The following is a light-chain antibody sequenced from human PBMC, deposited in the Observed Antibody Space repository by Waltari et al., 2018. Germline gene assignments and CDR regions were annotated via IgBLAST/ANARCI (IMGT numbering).Light chain of an antibody. CDR2: WAS. V-gene: IGKV4-1*01. CDR3: QQYYNTPLT. Sequence: DIMMTQSPESLAVSLGERATINCKSSESVLYSPNNKNHLAWYQQKPGQPPKLLIYWASTRKSVVPDRFSGSGSETDFTLTVSSLQAEDVALYYCQQYYNTPLTFGGGTKVEIK. J-gene: IGKJ4*01. CDR1: ESVLYSPNNKNH.